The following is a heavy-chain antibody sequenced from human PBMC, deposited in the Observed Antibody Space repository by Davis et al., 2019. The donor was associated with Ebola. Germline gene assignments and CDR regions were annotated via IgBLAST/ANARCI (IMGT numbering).Heavy chain of an antibody. CDR1: GYSFTNYW. CDR2: IDPGDSQT. V-gene: IGHV5-10-1*01. D-gene: IGHD5-12*01. CDR3: ARPNEYSGYDA. J-gene: IGHJ5*02. Sequence: GESLKISCKASGYSFTNYWITWVRQMPGKGLEWMGRIDPGDSQTNYSPSVQGHITISVDKPFTTSYLQWRSLKASDTAMYYCARPNEYSGYDAWGQGTLVTVFS.